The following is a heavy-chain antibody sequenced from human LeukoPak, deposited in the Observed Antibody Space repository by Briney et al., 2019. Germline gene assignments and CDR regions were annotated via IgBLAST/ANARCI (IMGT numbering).Heavy chain of an antibody. Sequence: PSETLSLTCAVYGGSFSGYYWSWIRQPPGKGLEWIGSIYYSGSTYYNPSLKSRVTISVDTSKNQFSLKLSSVTAADTAVYYCARRSTSPWSIVVVPAATTLFDYWGQGTLVTVSS. V-gene: IGHV4-34*01. CDR1: GGSFSGYY. D-gene: IGHD2-2*01. CDR2: IYYSGST. J-gene: IGHJ4*02. CDR3: ARRSTSPWSIVVVPAATTLFDY.